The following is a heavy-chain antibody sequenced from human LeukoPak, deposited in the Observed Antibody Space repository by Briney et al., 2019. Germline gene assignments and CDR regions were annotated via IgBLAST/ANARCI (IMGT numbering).Heavy chain of an antibody. CDR1: GFAFSSYT. V-gene: IGHV3-23*01. CDR3: ATKTSGSYGYFDY. Sequence: GGSLRLSCAASGFAFSSYTMTWVRQAPGKGLEWVSGISGSGGNTYHADSVKGWFTVSRDNSKNTLFLQMNSLRAEDTAVYYCATKTSGSYGYFDYWGQGTLVTVSS. J-gene: IGHJ4*02. D-gene: IGHD1-26*01. CDR2: ISGSGGNT.